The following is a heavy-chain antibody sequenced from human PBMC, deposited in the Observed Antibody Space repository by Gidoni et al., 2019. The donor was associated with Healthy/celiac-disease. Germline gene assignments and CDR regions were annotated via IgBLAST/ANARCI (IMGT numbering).Heavy chain of an antibody. Sequence: EVQLVESGGGLVQPGGSLRLSCAASGFTFSSYAMSWVRQAPGKGLEWVSAISGSGGSTYYADSVKGRFTISRDNSKNTLYLQMNSLRAEDTAVYYCAKGVGGYSYKTSGDAFDIWGQGTMVTVSS. CDR1: GFTFSSYA. J-gene: IGHJ3*02. CDR2: ISGSGGST. D-gene: IGHD5-18*01. V-gene: IGHV3-23*04. CDR3: AKGVGGYSYKTSGDAFDI.